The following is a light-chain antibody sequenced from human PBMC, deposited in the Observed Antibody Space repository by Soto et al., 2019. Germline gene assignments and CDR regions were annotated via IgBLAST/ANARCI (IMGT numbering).Light chain of an antibody. Sequence: DIQMTQSPSTLSASVGDRVTITSRASQSISSWLAWYQQKPGKAPKLLIYDASSLESGVPSRFSGTGSGTEFTLTISSLQPDDFATYYCQQYNSYSRTFGQRTRLENK. CDR3: QQYNSYSRT. CDR1: QSISSW. CDR2: DAS. J-gene: IGKJ5*01. V-gene: IGKV1-5*01.